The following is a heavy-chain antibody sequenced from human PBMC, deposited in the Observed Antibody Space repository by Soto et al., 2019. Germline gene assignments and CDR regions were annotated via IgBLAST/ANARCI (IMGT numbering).Heavy chain of an antibody. V-gene: IGHV3-21*01. CDR3: ARGGREITRHPDY. CDR2: ISSSSAYI. J-gene: IGHJ4*02. Sequence: EVQLVESGGALVKPGGSLRLSCADSGFTFSTYSMIWVRQAPGKGLEWVSAISSSSAYIFYAGSVKGRFTISRDNAKNSLYLQMNSLSAEDTGVYYCARGGREITRHPDYWGQGTLVSVSS. D-gene: IGHD3-10*01. CDR1: GFTFSTYS.